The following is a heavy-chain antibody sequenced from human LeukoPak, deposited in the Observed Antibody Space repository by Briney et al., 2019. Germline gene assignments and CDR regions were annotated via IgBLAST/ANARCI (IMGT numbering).Heavy chain of an antibody. CDR3: AKDQRSIAVAGYFGY. CDR1: GFTFSSYE. V-gene: IGHV3-48*03. D-gene: IGHD6-19*01. J-gene: IGHJ4*02. Sequence: GGSLRLSCAASGFTFSSYEMNWVRQAPGKGLEWVSYISSSGSTIYYADSVKGRFTISRDNAKNSLYLQMNSLRAEDTAVYYCAKDQRSIAVAGYFGYWGQGTLVTVSS. CDR2: ISSSGSTI.